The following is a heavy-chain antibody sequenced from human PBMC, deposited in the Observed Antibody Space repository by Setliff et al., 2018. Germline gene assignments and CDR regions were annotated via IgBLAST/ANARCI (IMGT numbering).Heavy chain of an antibody. CDR3: VRDRTAYSYGLDV. D-gene: IGHD5-18*01. CDR2: IYHNGNT. V-gene: IGHV4-59*01. Sequence: SETLSLTCTVYGGSFSNYYWSWIRQPPGKGLEWIGYIYHNGNTNFNPSLKTRLTMSVDTSKNQFALNLRSVTAADTAVYYRVRDRTAYSYGLDVWGQGTTVTVSS. CDR1: GGSFSNYY. J-gene: IGHJ6*02.